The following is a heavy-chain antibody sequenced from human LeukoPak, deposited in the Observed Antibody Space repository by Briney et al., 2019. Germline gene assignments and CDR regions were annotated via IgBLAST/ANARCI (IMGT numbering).Heavy chain of an antibody. J-gene: IGHJ4*02. D-gene: IGHD3-22*01. CDR1: GASISSNSHF. CDR2: FRYRDNT. Sequence: SETLSLTCAISGASISSNSHFWGWVRQPPGKGLEWIGSFRYRDNTYSNPSLKSRVTISEDTSKNQFSLKLSSVTATDTAVYYCVRGSRDHSGYYYVDYWGQGTLVTVSS. V-gene: IGHV4-39*01. CDR3: VRGSRDHSGYYYVDY.